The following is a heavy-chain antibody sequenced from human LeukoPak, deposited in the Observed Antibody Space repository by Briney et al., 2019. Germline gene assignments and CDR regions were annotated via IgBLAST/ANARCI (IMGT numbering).Heavy chain of an antibody. Sequence: GGSLRLSCAASGFTFSSYWMSWVRQAPGKGLEWVANIKQDGSEKYYLDSVKGRFTISRDNAKNSLYLQMNSLRAEDTAVYYCERDVLVRPHSYGSGSYSHYFDYWGQGTLVTVSS. J-gene: IGHJ4*02. V-gene: IGHV3-7*03. CDR1: GFTFSSYW. CDR2: IKQDGSEK. CDR3: ERDVLVRPHSYGSGSYSHYFDY. D-gene: IGHD3-10*01.